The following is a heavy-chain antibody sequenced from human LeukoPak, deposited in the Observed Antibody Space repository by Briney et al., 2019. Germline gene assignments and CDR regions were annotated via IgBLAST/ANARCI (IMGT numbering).Heavy chain of an antibody. CDR1: GGTFSSYA. D-gene: IGHD5-24*01. CDR2: IIPIFGTA. J-gene: IGHJ6*02. V-gene: IGHV1-69*01. Sequence: ASVTVSCTASGGTFSSYAISWVRQAPGQGLEWMGGIIPIFGTANYAQKFQGRVTITADESTSTAYMELSSLRSEDTAVYYCARCDGYNYYYYYGMDVWGQGTTVTVSS. CDR3: ARCDGYNYYYYYGMDV.